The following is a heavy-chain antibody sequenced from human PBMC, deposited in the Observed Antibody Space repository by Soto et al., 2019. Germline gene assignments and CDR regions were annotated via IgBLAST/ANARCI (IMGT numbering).Heavy chain of an antibody. D-gene: IGHD3-3*01. V-gene: IGHV3-33*01. CDR3: ARESSKTTTLCDFWSGYSTVNYDYGMDV. CDR2: TLYDGGNK. CDR1: GFTFSTYC. J-gene: IGHJ6*02. Sequence: AESLSLSCVESGFTFSTYCMRCVRQAAGGGLEWVAATLYDGGNKYYTDSVKGRFTISRDTSKNPLYLRMTSLRAEDPAVYYCARESSKTTTLCDFWSGYSTVNYDYGMDVWGQGTTVTVSS.